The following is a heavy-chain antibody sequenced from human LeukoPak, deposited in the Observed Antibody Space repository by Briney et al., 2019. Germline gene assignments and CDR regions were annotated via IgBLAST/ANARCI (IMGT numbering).Heavy chain of an antibody. CDR3: AREPIFGVVTRVYYYGVDV. J-gene: IGHJ6*02. CDR2: ISYDGSNK. Sequence: GGSLRLSCAASGFTFSSYAMHWVRQAPGKGLEWVAVISYDGSNKYYADSVKGRFTISRDNSKNTLYLQMNSLRAEDTAVYYCAREPIFGVVTRVYYYGVDVWGQGTTVTVSS. CDR1: GFTFSSYA. V-gene: IGHV3-30*04. D-gene: IGHD3-3*01.